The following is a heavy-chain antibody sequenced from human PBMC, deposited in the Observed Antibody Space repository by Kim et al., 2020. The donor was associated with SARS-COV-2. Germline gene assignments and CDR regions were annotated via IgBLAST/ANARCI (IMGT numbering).Heavy chain of an antibody. CDR2: INSDGSST. D-gene: IGHD2-2*02. CDR1: GFTFSSYW. V-gene: IGHV3-74*01. CDR3: ARDLYRGYCSSTSCYMWSLDYYYYGMDV. J-gene: IGHJ6*02. Sequence: GGSLRLSCAASGFTFSSYWMHWVRQAPGKGLVWVSRINSDGSSTSYADSVKGRFTISRDNAKNTLYLQMNSLRAEDTAVYYCARDLYRGYCSSTSCYMWSLDYYYYGMDVWGQGTTVTVSS.